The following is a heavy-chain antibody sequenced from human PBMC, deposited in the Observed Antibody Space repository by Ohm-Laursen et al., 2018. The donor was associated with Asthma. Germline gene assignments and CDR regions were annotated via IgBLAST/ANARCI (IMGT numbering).Heavy chain of an antibody. D-gene: IGHD4-17*01. Sequence: GSLRLSCTASGFTFSNYYMSWIRQAPGKWLEWVSYISTTSNTIYYADSVKGRFTISRDNAKSSLYLQMNNLRADDTAVYYCARDPPVTTVTTGEYFDFWGHGTPVTVSS. CDR3: ARDPPVTTVTTGEYFDF. J-gene: IGHJ4*01. CDR1: GFTFSNYY. V-gene: IGHV3-11*01. CDR2: ISTTSNTI.